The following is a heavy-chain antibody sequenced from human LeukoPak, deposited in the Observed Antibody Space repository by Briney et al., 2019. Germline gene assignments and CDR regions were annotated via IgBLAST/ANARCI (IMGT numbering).Heavy chain of an antibody. Sequence: GASVTVSFKASVYTFIVYYIHWVRQAPGQGVEWMGWINPNSGGTSYAQKFLGRVTMTRDTSISTAYMELSRLRSEDTAVYYCATLYGDYVASDYWGQGTLVTVSS. V-gene: IGHV1-2*02. D-gene: IGHD4-17*01. CDR2: INPNSGGT. J-gene: IGHJ4*02. CDR1: VYTFIVYY. CDR3: ATLYGDYVASDY.